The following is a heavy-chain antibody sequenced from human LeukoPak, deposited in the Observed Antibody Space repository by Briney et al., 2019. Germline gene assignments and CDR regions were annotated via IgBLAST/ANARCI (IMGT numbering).Heavy chain of an antibody. D-gene: IGHD2-2*01. CDR1: GGSFSGYY. V-gene: IGHV4-34*01. CDR2: INHSGST. J-gene: IGHJ4*02. CDR3: ARGRKDIVVVPAAISNY. Sequence: SETLSLTCAVYGGSFSGYYWSWIRQPPGKGLEWIGEINHSGSTNYNPSLKSRVTISVDTSKNQFSLKPSSVTAADTAVYYCARGRKDIVVVPAAISNYWGQGTLVTVSS.